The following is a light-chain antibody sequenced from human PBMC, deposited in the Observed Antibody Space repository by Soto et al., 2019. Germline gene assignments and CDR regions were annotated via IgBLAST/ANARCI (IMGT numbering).Light chain of an antibody. J-gene: IGKJ2*03. CDR2: GAS. V-gene: IGKV3-15*01. Sequence: EIVMTHSPATLSVSPGEGATLSCRASHSISTNLAWYQQKPGQAPRLLIYGASTRATGIPARFSGSGSGTDFTLTISSLQSEDFAVYYCQQYTNWPPMYSFGQGTKLEIK. CDR1: HSISTN. CDR3: QQYTNWPPMYS.